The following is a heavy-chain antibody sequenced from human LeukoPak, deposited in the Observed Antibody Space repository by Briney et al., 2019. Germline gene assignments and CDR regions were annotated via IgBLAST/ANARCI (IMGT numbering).Heavy chain of an antibody. Sequence: SETLSLTCTVSGYSISSGYYWGWIRQPPGKGLEWIGSIYHSGSTYYNPSLKSRVTISVDTSKNQFSLKLSSVTAADTAVYYCARARRGYCSGGSCYRRQYYFDYWGQGTLVTVSS. CDR2: IYHSGST. CDR1: GYSISSGYY. J-gene: IGHJ4*02. CDR3: ARARRGYCSGGSCYRRQYYFDY. D-gene: IGHD2-15*01. V-gene: IGHV4-38-2*02.